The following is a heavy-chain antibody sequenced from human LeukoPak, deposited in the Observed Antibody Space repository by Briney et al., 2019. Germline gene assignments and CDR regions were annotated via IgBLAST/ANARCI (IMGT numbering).Heavy chain of an antibody. D-gene: IGHD4-17*01. CDR2: ISYDGSNK. CDR3: AKGYGDYSEGVDY. V-gene: IGHV3-30*18. CDR1: GFTFSSYG. Sequence: GGSLRLSCAVSGFTFSSYGMHWVRQAPGKGLEWVAVISYDGSNKYYADSVKGRFTISRDNSKNTLYLQMNGLRAEDTAVYYCAKGYGDYSEGVDYWGQGTLVAVSS. J-gene: IGHJ4*02.